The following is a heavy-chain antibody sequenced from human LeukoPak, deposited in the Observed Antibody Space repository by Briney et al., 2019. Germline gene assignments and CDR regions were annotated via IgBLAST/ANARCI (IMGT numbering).Heavy chain of an antibody. CDR2: IYSGGST. CDR1: GFTVSSNY. Sequence: PGGSLRLSCAASGFTVSSNYMSWVRQAPGKGLEWVSVIYSGGSTYYADSVKGRFTISRDNSKNTLYLQMSSLRAEDTAVYYCARVRRILARPHFDYWGQGTLVTVSS. V-gene: IGHV3-53*01. D-gene: IGHD6-6*01. J-gene: IGHJ4*02. CDR3: ARVRRILARPHFDY.